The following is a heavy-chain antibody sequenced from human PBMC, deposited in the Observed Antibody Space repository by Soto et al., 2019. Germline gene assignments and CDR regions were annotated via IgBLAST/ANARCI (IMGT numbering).Heavy chain of an antibody. CDR3: ARVYGDYLDY. CDR2: IYYSGST. V-gene: IGHV4-59*01. Sequence: PSETLSLTCTVSGCSISSYYWSLIRQPPGKGLEWIGYIYYSGSTNYNPSLKSRVTISVDTSKNQFSLKLSSVTAADTAVYYCARVYGDYLDYWGQGTLVTVSS. CDR1: GCSISSYY. D-gene: IGHD4-17*01. J-gene: IGHJ4*02.